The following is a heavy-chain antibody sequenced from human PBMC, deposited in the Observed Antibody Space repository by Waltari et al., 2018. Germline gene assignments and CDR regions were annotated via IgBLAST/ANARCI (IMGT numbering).Heavy chain of an antibody. D-gene: IGHD5-12*01. CDR3: ARSRDGYKGLFDY. J-gene: IGHJ4*02. CDR2: IYHSGST. Sequence: QVQLQESGPGLVKPSETLALTCTVSDGSISYYYWSWIRQPPGKGLEWIGCIYHSGSTNYNPSLKSRVTISVDTSKNQFSLKLSSVTAADTAVYFCARSRDGYKGLFDYWGQGTLVTVSS. CDR1: DGSISYYY. V-gene: IGHV4-59*01.